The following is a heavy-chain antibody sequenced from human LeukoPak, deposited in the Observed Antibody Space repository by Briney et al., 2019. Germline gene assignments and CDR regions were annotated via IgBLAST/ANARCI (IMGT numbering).Heavy chain of an antibody. D-gene: IGHD3-3*01. CDR3: ASRDGRSSSFRFDP. CDR1: GYTFTGYY. V-gene: IGHV1-2*02. CDR2: INPNSGGT. J-gene: IGHJ5*02. Sequence: ASVKVSCKASGYTFTGYYMHWVRQAPGQGLEWMGWINPNSGGTNYAQKFQGRVTMTRDTSISTAHMELSTLRSDDTAVYYCASRDGRSSSFRFDPCGQGTLVTVSS.